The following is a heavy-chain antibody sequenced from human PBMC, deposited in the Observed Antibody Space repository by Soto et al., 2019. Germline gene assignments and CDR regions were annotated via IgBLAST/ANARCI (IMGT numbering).Heavy chain of an antibody. CDR1: GYTFTSYD. J-gene: IGHJ3*02. D-gene: IGHD2-2*01. CDR2: MNPNSGNT. Sequence: ASVKVSCKASGYTFTSYDINWVRQATGQGLEWMGWMNPNSGNTGYAQKFQGRVTMTRNTSISTAYMELSSLRSEDTAVYYCARGGGYCSSTSCRAIWFAFDIWGQGTMVTVSS. V-gene: IGHV1-8*01. CDR3: ARGGGYCSSTSCRAIWFAFDI.